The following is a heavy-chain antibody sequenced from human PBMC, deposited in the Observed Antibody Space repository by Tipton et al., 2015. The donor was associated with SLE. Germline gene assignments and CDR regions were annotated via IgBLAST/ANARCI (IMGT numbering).Heavy chain of an antibody. CDR3: ATSPLTL. V-gene: IGHV4-39*07. J-gene: IGHJ4*02. CDR2: VSYLGST. Sequence: TLSLTCTVSVGSISSHYWGWIRQPPGKGLEWIGSVSYLGSTSYNATLQSRVTISIDTSKKHFSLKLSSVTAADTAVYYCATSPLTLWGQGTLVTVSS. CDR1: VGSISSHY.